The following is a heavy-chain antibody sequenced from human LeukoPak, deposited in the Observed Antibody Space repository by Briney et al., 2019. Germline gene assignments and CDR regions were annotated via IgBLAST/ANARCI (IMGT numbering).Heavy chain of an antibody. CDR2: ISAYNGNT. Sequence: ASVTLSRDAAGSTFTSYGFCWVRLAPGPGLGWMGWISAYNGNTNYAQNLQGRVTMTTDTSTSTDYLELMSLRSDDTAVYYCARGYSYGSEYYYGMDVWGEGTTVTVS. CDR1: GSTFTSYG. J-gene: IGHJ6*02. CDR3: ARGYSYGSEYYYGMDV. V-gene: IGHV1-18*01. D-gene: IGHD5-18*01.